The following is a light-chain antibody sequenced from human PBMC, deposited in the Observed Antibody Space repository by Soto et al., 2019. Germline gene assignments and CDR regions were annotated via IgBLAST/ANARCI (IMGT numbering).Light chain of an antibody. CDR2: AAS. CDR3: QEADSFPRT. V-gene: IGKV1-12*01. CDR1: QDISTW. J-gene: IGKJ1*01. Sequence: DIQMTQSPSSVSASVGDRLTVTCRASQDISTWLAWYQQKPGKAPKLLIYAASSLQGGAPSRFSGSGSGTDFTLTIGSPLPEDFATYYCQEADSFPRTFGQGTKVEIK.